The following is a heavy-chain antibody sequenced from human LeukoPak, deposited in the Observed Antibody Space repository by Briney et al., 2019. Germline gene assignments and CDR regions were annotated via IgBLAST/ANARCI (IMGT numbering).Heavy chain of an antibody. J-gene: IGHJ4*02. D-gene: IGHD3-22*01. V-gene: IGHV3-7*01. CDR2: IKQDGSEK. Sequence: GGPLRLSCAASGFTFSSYAMHWVRQAPGKGLEWVANIKQDGSEKYYVDSVKGRFTISRDNSKNTLYVQMNSLRPDDTAVYYCAKDSSDYYFDYWGQGTLVTVSS. CDR3: AKDSSDYYFDY. CDR1: GFTFSSYA.